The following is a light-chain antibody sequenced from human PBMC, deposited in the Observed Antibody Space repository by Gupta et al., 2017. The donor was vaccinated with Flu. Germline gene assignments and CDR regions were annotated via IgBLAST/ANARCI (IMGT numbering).Light chain of an antibody. CDR3: CSYAGGPYV. V-gene: IGLV2-11*01. J-gene: IGLJ1*01. CDR2: DVT. CDR1: SSDVGNYNY. Sequence: QSALPQPRSVSGSPGQSVTISCTGSSSDVGNYNYVSWYQQHPGKAPQLMIYDVTERPSGVPDRFSGSKSGNTASLTISGLQAEDEADFYCCSYAGGPYVFGTGTQVTVL.